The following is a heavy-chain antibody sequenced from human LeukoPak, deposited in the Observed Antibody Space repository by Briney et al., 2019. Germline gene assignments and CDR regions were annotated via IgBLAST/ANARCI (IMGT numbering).Heavy chain of an antibody. CDR2: INPSGGST. V-gene: IGHV1-46*01. CDR3: ARSYSGYDSDDY. Sequence: GASVKVSCKASGYTFTSYYMHWVRQAPGQGLEWMGIINPSGGSTSYAQKFQGRVTMTRDMSTSTAYMELRSLRSDNTAVYYCARSYSGYDSDDYWGQGTLVTVSS. D-gene: IGHD5-12*01. CDR1: GYTFTSYY. J-gene: IGHJ4*02.